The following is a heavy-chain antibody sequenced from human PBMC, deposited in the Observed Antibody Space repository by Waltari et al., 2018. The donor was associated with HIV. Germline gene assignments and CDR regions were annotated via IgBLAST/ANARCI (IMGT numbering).Heavy chain of an antibody. V-gene: IGHV1-69*18. CDR2: RIRVFEGT. CDR3: ARASSGSYRWFDP. J-gene: IGHJ5*02. CDR1: GGPFSSNA. Sequence: QEPLVQSGAEVKKPGSSVKVSCKASGGPFSSNAISWVRQAPGQGIEWMGSRIRVFEGTSYAHEFHGRLTISADESTRTVFMELSSLSFDDTAVYYCARASSGSYRWFDPWGHGTLVTVSS. D-gene: IGHD1-26*01.